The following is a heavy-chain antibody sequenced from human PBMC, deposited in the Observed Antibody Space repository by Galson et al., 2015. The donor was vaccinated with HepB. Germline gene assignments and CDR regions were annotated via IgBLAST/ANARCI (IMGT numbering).Heavy chain of an antibody. D-gene: IGHD2-15*01. CDR3: AKWAMGWWATPIASTYYFDY. CDR1: GFTFSSQA. V-gene: IGHV3-23*01. Sequence: SLRLSCAASGFTFSSQAMSWVRQAPGKGLEWVSAISGSGGSTYYADSVKGRFTISRDNSKNTLYLQMNSLRAEDTAVYYCAKWAMGWWATPIASTYYFDYWGQGTLVTVSS. J-gene: IGHJ4*02. CDR2: ISGSGGST.